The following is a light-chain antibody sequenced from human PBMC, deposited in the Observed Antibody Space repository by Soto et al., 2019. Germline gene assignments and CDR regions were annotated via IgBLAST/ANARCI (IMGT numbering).Light chain of an antibody. Sequence: QSVLTQPASVSGSPGQSITISCTGTSSDVGSYNLVSWYQQHPGKAPKLMIYEGSKWPSGVSNRFSGSKSGNTASLTISGLQAEDEADYYCCSYAGSSTYVFGTGTKV. CDR3: CSYAGSSTYV. J-gene: IGLJ1*01. CDR1: SSDVGSYNL. V-gene: IGLV2-23*01. CDR2: EGS.